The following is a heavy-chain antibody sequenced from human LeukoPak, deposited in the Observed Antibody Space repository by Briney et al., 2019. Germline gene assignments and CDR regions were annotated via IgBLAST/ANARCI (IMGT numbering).Heavy chain of an antibody. CDR3: ARGPTRNYFDY. Sequence: SETLSLTCTVSGGTISRYYWSWIRQPPGKGLEWIGYIYYSGSTNYNPSLKSRVTISVDTSKNQFSLKLSSVTAADTAVYYWARGPTRNYFDYWGQGTLVTVSS. J-gene: IGHJ4*02. V-gene: IGHV4-59*12. CDR2: IYYSGST. CDR1: GGTISRYY.